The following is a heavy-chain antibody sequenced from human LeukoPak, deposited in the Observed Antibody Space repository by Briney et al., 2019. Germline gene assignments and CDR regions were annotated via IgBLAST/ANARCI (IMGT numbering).Heavy chain of an antibody. CDR3: ARLGGKMPFGP. CDR1: GGSISSYY. V-gene: IGHV4-59*08. J-gene: IGHJ5*02. CDR2: IYYSGST. D-gene: IGHD3-16*01. Sequence: SETLSLTCTVSGGSISSYYWSWIRQPPGKGLEWIGYIYYSGSTNYNPSLKSRVTISVDTSKNQFSLKLSSVTAADTAVYYCARLGGKMPFGPWGQGTLVTVSS.